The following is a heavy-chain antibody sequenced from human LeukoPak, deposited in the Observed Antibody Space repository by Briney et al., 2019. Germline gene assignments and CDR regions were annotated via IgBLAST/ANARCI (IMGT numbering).Heavy chain of an antibody. J-gene: IGHJ4*02. CDR3: AKDTYYYGSGSYSDY. CDR2: ISDRGGST. Sequence: PGGSLRLSCAASGXTFSNYAMSWVRQAPGKGLEWVSVISDRGGSTYHADSVKGRFTISRDNSKNTLYLQMNSLRAEDTAVYYCAKDTYYYGSGSYSDYWGQGTLVAVSS. D-gene: IGHD3-10*01. V-gene: IGHV3-23*01. CDR1: GXTFSNYA.